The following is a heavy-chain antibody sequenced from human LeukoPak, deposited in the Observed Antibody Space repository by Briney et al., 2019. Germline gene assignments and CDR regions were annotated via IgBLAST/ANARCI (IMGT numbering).Heavy chain of an antibody. CDR2: ISGSGGST. Sequence: GGSLRLSCAASGFTFSSYAMSWVRQAPGKGLEWVSAISGSGGSTYYADSVKGRFTISRDNAKNSLYLQMNSLRAEDTAMYYCARDDDSSGQLDYWGQGTLVTVSS. V-gene: IGHV3-23*01. J-gene: IGHJ4*02. CDR1: GFTFSSYA. D-gene: IGHD3-22*01. CDR3: ARDDDSSGQLDY.